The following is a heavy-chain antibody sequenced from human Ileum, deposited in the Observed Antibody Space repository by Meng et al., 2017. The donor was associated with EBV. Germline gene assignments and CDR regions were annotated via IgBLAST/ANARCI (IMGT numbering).Heavy chain of an antibody. CDR2: ISTFNGNT. CDR3: ASNGDEVDY. J-gene: IGHJ4*02. Sequence: QVQLVQVGGEVKKPGASLKVSCKASGYTFIKNGFSWVRQAPGQGLEWMGWISTFNGNTNYAQKFQGRLTVTTDTSTNTAYMELRNLRSDDTAVYYCASNGDEVDYWGQGTLVTVSS. CDR1: GYTFIKNG. D-gene: IGHD4-17*01. V-gene: IGHV1-18*01.